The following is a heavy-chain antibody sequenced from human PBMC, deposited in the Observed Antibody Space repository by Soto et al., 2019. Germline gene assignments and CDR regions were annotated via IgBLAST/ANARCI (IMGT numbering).Heavy chain of an antibody. D-gene: IGHD4-17*01. Sequence: SETLSLTCAVSGGSFSSSDWWGWVRQPPGKGLEWIGEISHSGSTNYNPSLKSRVTISVDKSKNQFSLKLSSVTAADTDVYYSARVATTVIYFDYWGQGTLVTVSS. V-gene: IGHV4-4*02. CDR2: ISHSGST. J-gene: IGHJ4*02. CDR3: ARVATTVIYFDY. CDR1: GGSFSSSDW.